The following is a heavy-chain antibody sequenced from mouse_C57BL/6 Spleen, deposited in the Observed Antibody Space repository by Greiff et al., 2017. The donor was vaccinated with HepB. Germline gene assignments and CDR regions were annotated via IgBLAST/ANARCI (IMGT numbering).Heavy chain of an antibody. J-gene: IGHJ2*01. CDR3: ARSSWDYFDY. Sequence: VQLQQPGAELVMPGASVKLSCKASGYTFTSYWMHWVKQRPGQGLEWIGEIDPSDSYTNYNQKFKGKSTLTVDKSSSTAYMQLSSLTSEDSAVYYCARSSWDYFDYWGQGTTLTVSS. CDR1: GYTFTSYW. V-gene: IGHV1-69*01. CDR2: IDPSDSYT.